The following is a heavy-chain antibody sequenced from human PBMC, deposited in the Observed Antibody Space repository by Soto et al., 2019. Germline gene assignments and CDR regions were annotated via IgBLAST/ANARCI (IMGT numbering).Heavy chain of an antibody. CDR1: GYTFTGYY. CDR3: ARYSSSSGLYFDY. Sequence: ASVKVSCKASGYTFTGYYMHWVRQAPGQGLEWMGWINPNSGGTNYAQKFQGWVTMTRDTSISTAYMELSRLRSDDTAVYYCARYSSSSGLYFDYWGQGTTVTVSS. J-gene: IGHJ4*03. D-gene: IGHD6-6*01. V-gene: IGHV1-2*04. CDR2: INPNSGGT.